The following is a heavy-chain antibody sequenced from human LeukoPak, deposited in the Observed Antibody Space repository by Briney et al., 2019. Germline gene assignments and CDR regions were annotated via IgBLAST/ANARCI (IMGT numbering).Heavy chain of an antibody. CDR1: GFTFSSYW. D-gene: IGHD6-13*01. V-gene: IGHV3-74*01. CDR2: INSDGSST. Sequence: GGSLRLSCAASGFTFSSYWMHWVRQAPGKGLVWVSRINSDGSSTSYADSVKGRFTISRDSSKNTLYLQMNSLRAEDTAVYYCARESAAGNFDYWGQGTLVTVSS. J-gene: IGHJ4*02. CDR3: ARESAAGNFDY.